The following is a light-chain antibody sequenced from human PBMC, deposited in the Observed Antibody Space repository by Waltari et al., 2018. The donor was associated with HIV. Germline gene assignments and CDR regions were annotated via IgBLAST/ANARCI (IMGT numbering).Light chain of an antibody. CDR2: DTD. J-gene: IGLJ1*01. V-gene: IGLV1-51*01. Sequence: QSVLTQPPSVSAAPGQGVTISCSADRLTLERNSVSWYNLVPGTSPKLLIYDTDQRPSGMPARFSGSRSGTSVDLIITGLQTGDEADYFCATWDESLTSFVFGDATTVT. CDR3: ATWDESLTSFV. CDR1: RLTLERNS.